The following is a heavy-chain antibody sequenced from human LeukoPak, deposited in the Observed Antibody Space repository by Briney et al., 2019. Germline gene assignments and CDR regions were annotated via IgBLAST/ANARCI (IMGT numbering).Heavy chain of an antibody. V-gene: IGHV3-21*01. CDR2: ISSSSTYI. D-gene: IGHD3-3*02. Sequence: GGSLRLSCAASGFTFSSYWMHWVRQVPGKGLEWVSSISSSSTYIYYADSVKGRFTISRDNAKNSLFLQMNSLRAEDTAVYYCARDLLDSPDFDYWGQGTLVTVSS. CDR1: GFTFSSYW. J-gene: IGHJ4*02. CDR3: ARDLLDSPDFDY.